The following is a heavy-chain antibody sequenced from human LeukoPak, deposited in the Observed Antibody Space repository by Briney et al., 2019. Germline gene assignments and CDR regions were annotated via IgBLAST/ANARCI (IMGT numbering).Heavy chain of an antibody. CDR1: GYSFINYY. CDR3: ARAQLQLSLTQHYFDY. J-gene: IGHJ4*02. D-gene: IGHD1-1*01. V-gene: IGHV1-46*01. Sequence: ASVKVSCKASGYSFINYYIHWVRQAPGQGLEWMGIINPSGGSTSYAQKFRGRVTMTRDTSTSTVYMELSSLRSEDTAVYYCARAQLQLSLTQHYFDYWGQGTLVTVSS. CDR2: INPSGGST.